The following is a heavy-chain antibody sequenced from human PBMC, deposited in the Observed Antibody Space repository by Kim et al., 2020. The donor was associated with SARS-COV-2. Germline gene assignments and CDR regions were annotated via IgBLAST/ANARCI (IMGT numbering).Heavy chain of an antibody. CDR1: GFTFSSYG. CDR2: IWYDGSNK. Sequence: GGSLRLSCAASGFTFSSYGMHWVRQAPGKGLEWVAVIWYDGSNKYYADSVKGRFTISRDNSKNTLYLQMNSLRAEDTAVYYCARGVFVVVPADMYLDYWGQGTLVTVSS. D-gene: IGHD2-2*01. J-gene: IGHJ4*02. CDR3: ARGVFVVVPADMYLDY. V-gene: IGHV3-33*01.